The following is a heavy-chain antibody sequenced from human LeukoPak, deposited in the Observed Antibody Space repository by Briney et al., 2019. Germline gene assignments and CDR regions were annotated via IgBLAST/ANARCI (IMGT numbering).Heavy chain of an antibody. CDR3: ARAYYDSSGPGMDV. V-gene: IGHV6-1*01. D-gene: IGHD3-22*01. CDR2: RYYRSKWYS. CDR1: GDTVSNNSAA. Sequence: SQTLSLTCAISGDTVSNNSAAWNWIRQSPSGGLEWLGKRYYRSKWYSAYAVSVKSRLTINPDTSKNQFSLQLNSVTPEDTAVYYCARAYYDSSGPGMDVWGQGTTVTVSS. J-gene: IGHJ6*02.